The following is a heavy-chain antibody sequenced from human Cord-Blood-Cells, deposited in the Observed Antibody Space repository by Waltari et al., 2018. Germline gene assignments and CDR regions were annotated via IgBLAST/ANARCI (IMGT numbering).Heavy chain of an antibody. CDR1: GYTFPGYH. CDR2: INPNSGGT. CDR3: ARDVRYGSGPFDY. Sequence: QVQLLQSGAEVKKPGASVRVSCMASGYTFPGYHMHWVRQAPGQGLEWMGWINPNSGGTNYAQKFQGRVTMTRDTSISTAYMELSRLRSDDTAVYDCARDVRYGSGPFDYWGQGTLVTVSS. D-gene: IGHD3-10*01. J-gene: IGHJ4*02. V-gene: IGHV1-2*02.